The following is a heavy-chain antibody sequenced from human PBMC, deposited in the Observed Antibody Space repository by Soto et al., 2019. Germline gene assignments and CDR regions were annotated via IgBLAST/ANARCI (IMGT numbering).Heavy chain of an antibody. Sequence: EVQLVESGGGLVQPGGSLRLSCAASGFTFSSYWMSWVRQAPGKGLEWVANIKQDGSEKYYVDSVKGRFTISRDNAKNSLYLQMNSLRAEDTAVYYCARDYSDDDGYNYPPFDYWGQGTLVTVSS. J-gene: IGHJ4*02. CDR1: GFTFSSYW. CDR2: IKQDGSEK. CDR3: ARDYSDDDGYNYPPFDY. V-gene: IGHV3-7*05. D-gene: IGHD5-12*01.